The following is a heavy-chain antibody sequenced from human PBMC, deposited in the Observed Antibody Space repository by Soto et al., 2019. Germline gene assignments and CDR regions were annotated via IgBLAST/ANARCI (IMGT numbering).Heavy chain of an antibody. D-gene: IGHD2-2*01. CDR3: EKRGLGYCSTTSCRGRWFDP. Sequence: WIRRPPGKGLEWVSAISFSGDSTYSANSVKGLVTMSRNNSKNTMYLXMNSPXAEDTAVYYCEKRGLGYCSTTSCRGRWFDPWGQGTMVTVSS. J-gene: IGHJ5*02. V-gene: IGHV3-23*01. CDR2: ISFSGDST.